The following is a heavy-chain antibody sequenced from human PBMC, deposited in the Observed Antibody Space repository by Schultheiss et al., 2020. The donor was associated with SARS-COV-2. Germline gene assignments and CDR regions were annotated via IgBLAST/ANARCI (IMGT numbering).Heavy chain of an antibody. CDR1: GGSISSYY. J-gene: IGHJ4*02. CDR2: INHSGST. Sequence: SETLSLTCTVSGGSISSYYWSWIRQPPGKGLEWIGEINHSGSTNYNPSLKSQVTISVDTSKNQFSLKLSFVTAADTAVYYCARDRYSYGPFDYWGPGILVTVSS. CDR3: ARDRYSYGPFDY. D-gene: IGHD5-18*01. V-gene: IGHV4-34*01.